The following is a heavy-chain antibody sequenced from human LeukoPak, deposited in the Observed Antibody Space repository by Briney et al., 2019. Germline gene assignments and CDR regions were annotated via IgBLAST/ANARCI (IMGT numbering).Heavy chain of an antibody. CDR1: GYTFTSYG. J-gene: IGHJ4*02. D-gene: IGHD3-3*01. V-gene: IGHV1-18*01. Sequence: APVKVSCKASGYTFTSYGISWVRQAPVQGLEWMGWISAYNGNTNYAQKLQGRVTMTTDTSTSTAYMELRSLRSDDTAVYYCARDSRDFWSGYYPDYWGQGTLVTVSS. CDR3: ARDSRDFWSGYYPDY. CDR2: ISAYNGNT.